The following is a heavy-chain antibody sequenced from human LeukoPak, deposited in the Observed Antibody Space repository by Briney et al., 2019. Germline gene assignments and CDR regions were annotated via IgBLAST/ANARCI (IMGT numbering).Heavy chain of an antibody. Sequence: GGSLRLSCAASGFTFSSYVMSWVRQAPGKGLEWVSAISGSGGSTYYADSVKGRFTISRDNSKNTLYLQMNSLRAEDTAVYYCAAGPYDFWSGYKDYWGQGTLVTVSS. CDR3: AAGPYDFWSGYKDY. D-gene: IGHD3-3*01. CDR2: ISGSGGST. V-gene: IGHV3-23*01. J-gene: IGHJ4*02. CDR1: GFTFSSYV.